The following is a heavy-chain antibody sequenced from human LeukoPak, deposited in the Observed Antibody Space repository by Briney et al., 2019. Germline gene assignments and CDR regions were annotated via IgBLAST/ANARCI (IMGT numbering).Heavy chain of an antibody. Sequence: GGSLKLSCAASGFTFSSYGMNWVRQAPGKGLEWVSFINSGSTDIHYADSVKGRFIISRDNAKTSLYLQMNSLRDEDTAVYYCARDSSAKYTNNWHAFDFWGQGTVVTVSS. V-gene: IGHV3-48*02. J-gene: IGHJ3*01. D-gene: IGHD1-1*01. CDR2: INSGSTDI. CDR3: ARDSSAKYTNNWHAFDF. CDR1: GFTFSSYG.